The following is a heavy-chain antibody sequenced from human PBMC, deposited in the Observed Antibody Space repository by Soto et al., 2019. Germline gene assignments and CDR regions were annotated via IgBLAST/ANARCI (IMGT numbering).Heavy chain of an antibody. V-gene: IGHV3-33*01. D-gene: IGHD5-12*01. J-gene: IGHJ4*02. CDR2: IWYDGSNK. CDR3: ARAFRDGYNYVKPLDY. CDR1: GFTFGSYG. Sequence: ESGGGVVQPGRSLRLSCAASGFTFGSYGMHWVRQAPGKGLEWVAVIWYDGSNKYYADSVKGRFTISRDNSKNTLYLQMNSLRAEDTAVYYCARAFRDGYNYVKPLDYWGQGTLVTVSS.